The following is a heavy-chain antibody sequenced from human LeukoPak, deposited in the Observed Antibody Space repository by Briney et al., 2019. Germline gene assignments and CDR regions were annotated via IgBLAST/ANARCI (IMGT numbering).Heavy chain of an antibody. Sequence: GGSLRLSCAASGFTFSNYGLHWVRQASGRGLGWVGRIRSKTNGSATAYGPSVKVRFPISRDDSKNTAYLQMNSLKPEDTAVYYCTRRSGMVVLTAVHWYFDLWGRGTLVTVSS. V-gene: IGHV3-73*01. J-gene: IGHJ2*01. CDR1: GFTFSNYG. D-gene: IGHD2-21*02. CDR2: IRSKTNGSAT. CDR3: TRRSGMVVLTAVHWYFDL.